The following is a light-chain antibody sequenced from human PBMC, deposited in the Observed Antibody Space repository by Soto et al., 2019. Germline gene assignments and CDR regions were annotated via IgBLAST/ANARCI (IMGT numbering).Light chain of an antibody. CDR2: GAS. Sequence: EIVLTQSPGTLSLSPGERATLSCRASQTISSNYLAWYQQKPGQAPRLLIYGASIRATGIPDRFSGSGSATDFTLTISRLEPEDFAVYYCQQYDNSFWTFGQGTKVEIK. J-gene: IGKJ1*01. CDR3: QQYDNSFWT. CDR1: QTISSNY. V-gene: IGKV3-20*01.